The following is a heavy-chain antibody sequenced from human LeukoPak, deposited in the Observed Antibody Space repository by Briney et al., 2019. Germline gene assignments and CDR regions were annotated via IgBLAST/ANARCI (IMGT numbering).Heavy chain of an antibody. D-gene: IGHD6-19*01. V-gene: IGHV3-33*01. CDR3: ARTMAGTVAPHDY. CDR2: IWYDGSNK. J-gene: IGHJ4*02. CDR1: GFTFSSYG. Sequence: PGGSLRLSCAASGFTFSSYGMHWVRQAPGKGLEWVAVIWYDGSNKYYADSVKGRFTISRDSSKNTLYLQMNSLRAEDTAVYYCARTMAGTVAPHDYWGQGTLVTVSS.